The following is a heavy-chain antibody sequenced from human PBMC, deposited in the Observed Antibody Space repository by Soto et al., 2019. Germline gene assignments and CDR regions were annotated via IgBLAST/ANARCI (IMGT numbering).Heavy chain of an antibody. Sequence: EVQLVESGGGLVQPGGSLRLSCAASGFTFSNYDMHWVRQATGKGLEWVSSIGTAGDTYYPGSLKGGFTIARENAKNPLYFQMNRLMAGDTAVYYCVRDRLPVGAYFDLWGRGTLVTVSS. CDR3: VRDRLPVGAYFDL. V-gene: IGHV3-13*04. D-gene: IGHD1-26*01. CDR1: GFTFSNYD. CDR2: IGTAGDT. J-gene: IGHJ2*01.